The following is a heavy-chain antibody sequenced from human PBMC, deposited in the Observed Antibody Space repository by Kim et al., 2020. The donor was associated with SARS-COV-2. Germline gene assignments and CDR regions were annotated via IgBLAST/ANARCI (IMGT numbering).Heavy chain of an antibody. CDR1: GGSINSGGYY. CDR2: IYYSGST. Sequence: SETLSLTCTVSGGSINSGGYYWSWIRQHPGKGLEWIGYIYYSGSTYYNPSLKSRVTISVDTSKNQFSLKLSSVTAADTAVYYCARSLGTLWFGELLIGAFDIWGQGTMVTVSS. CDR3: ARSLGTLWFGELLIGAFDI. D-gene: IGHD3-10*01. V-gene: IGHV4-31*03. J-gene: IGHJ3*02.